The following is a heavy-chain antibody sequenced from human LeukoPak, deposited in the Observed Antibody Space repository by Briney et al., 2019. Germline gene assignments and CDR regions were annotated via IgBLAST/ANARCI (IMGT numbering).Heavy chain of an antibody. J-gene: IGHJ4*02. CDR2: IWYDGSTK. CDR1: GFSFSDYG. D-gene: IGHD2-21*01. CDR3: AKVGGDGYKYFDY. Sequence: PGGSLRLSCVASGFSFSDYGMHWVRQAPGKGPEWVAIIWYDGSTKYHADSVKGRFIISRDNSKNTLYLQMNSLRAEDTAVYYCAKVGGDGYKYFDYWGQGTLVTVSS. V-gene: IGHV3-33*06.